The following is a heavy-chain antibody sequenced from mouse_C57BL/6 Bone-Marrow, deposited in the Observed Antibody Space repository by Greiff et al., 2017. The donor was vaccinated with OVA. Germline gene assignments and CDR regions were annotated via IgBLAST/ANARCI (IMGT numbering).Heavy chain of an antibody. Sequence: EVQLKESGGGLVKPGGSLKLSCAASGFTFSSYAMSWVRQTPEKRLEWVATISDGGSYTYYPDNVKGRFTISRDNAKNNLYLQMSHLKSEDTAMYYCARGGYGDYYAMDYWGQGTSVTVSS. J-gene: IGHJ4*01. CDR2: ISDGGSYT. CDR1: GFTFSSYA. CDR3: ARGGYGDYYAMDY. D-gene: IGHD1-1*01. V-gene: IGHV5-4*01.